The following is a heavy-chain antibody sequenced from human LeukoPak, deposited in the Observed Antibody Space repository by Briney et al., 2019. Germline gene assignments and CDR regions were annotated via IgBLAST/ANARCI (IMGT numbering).Heavy chain of an antibody. J-gene: IGHJ4*02. CDR1: GYTFTGYY. CDR3: ASANTLRFLEWFDY. CDR2: INPNSGGT. D-gene: IGHD3-3*01. V-gene: IGHV1-2*02. Sequence: ASVKVSCKASGYTFTGYYMRWVRQAPGQGLEWMGWINPNSGGTNYAQKFQGRVTMTRDTSISTAYMELSRLRSDDTAVYYCASANTLRFLEWFDYWGQGTLVTFSS.